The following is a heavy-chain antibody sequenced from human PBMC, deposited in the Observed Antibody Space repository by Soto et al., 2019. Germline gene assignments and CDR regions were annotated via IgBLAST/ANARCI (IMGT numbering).Heavy chain of an antibody. J-gene: IGHJ4*02. CDR2: ISGSGEMT. CDR1: GFTFRGDA. V-gene: IGHV3-23*01. D-gene: IGHD2-21*02. Sequence: PGGSLRLSCAASGFTFRGDAMSWVRQAPGKGLEWVSSISGSGEMTHYAESVKGRFTISRDNSKNTLFLEMNSLRADDAALYYWAKDFSRGSCSQEPSCGGYCYTLDSWGQGTQVTVSS. CDR3: AKDFSRGSCSQEPSCGGYCYTLDS.